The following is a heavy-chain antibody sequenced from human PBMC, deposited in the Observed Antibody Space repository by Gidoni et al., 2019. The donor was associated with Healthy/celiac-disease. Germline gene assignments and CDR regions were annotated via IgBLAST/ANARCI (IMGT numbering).Heavy chain of an antibody. CDR3: AKEMAYCGGDCYFSYWYFDL. J-gene: IGHJ2*01. Sequence: EVQLLESGGGLVQPGGSLRLSCAASGFTFSSYAMSWVRQAPGKGLEWVSAISGSGGSTYYADSVKGRFTISRDNSKNTLYLQMNSLRAEDTAVYYCAKEMAYCGGDCYFSYWYFDLWGRGTLVTVSS. D-gene: IGHD2-21*01. V-gene: IGHV3-23*01. CDR1: GFTFSSYA. CDR2: ISGSGGST.